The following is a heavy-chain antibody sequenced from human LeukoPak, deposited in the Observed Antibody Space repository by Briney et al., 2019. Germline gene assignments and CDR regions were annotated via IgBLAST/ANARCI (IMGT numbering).Heavy chain of an antibody. Sequence: GGSLRLSCAASGFTFSSYAMHWVRQAPGKGLEWVAVISYDGSNKYYADSVKGRFTISRDNSKSTLYLQMNSLRAEDTAVYYCARVLESSSWPYFDYWGQGTLVTVSS. CDR2: ISYDGSNK. J-gene: IGHJ4*02. V-gene: IGHV3-30-3*01. CDR3: ARVLESSSWPYFDY. CDR1: GFTFSSYA. D-gene: IGHD6-13*01.